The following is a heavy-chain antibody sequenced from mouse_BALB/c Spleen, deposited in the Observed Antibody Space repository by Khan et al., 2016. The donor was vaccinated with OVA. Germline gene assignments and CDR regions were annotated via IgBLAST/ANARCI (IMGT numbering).Heavy chain of an antibody. CDR3: ARIAYYYDSEGFAY. D-gene: IGHD1-1*01. CDR1: GFTFSTYG. Sequence: EVELVESGGDLVKPGGSLKLSCAASGFTFSTYGMSWVRQTPDKRLEWVATVSSGGHYTYYPDTVKGRFIISRDNAKNTLYLQMSSLKSEDTAMFYCARIAYYYDSEGFAYWGQGTLGTVSA. CDR2: VSSGGHYT. V-gene: IGHV5-6*01. J-gene: IGHJ3*01.